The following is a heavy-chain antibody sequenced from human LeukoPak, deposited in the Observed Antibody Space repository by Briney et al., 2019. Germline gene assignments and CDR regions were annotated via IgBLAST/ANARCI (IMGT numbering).Heavy chain of an antibody. CDR2: IYTSGST. CDR3: ARESPVRMFDY. J-gene: IGHJ4*02. Sequence: SETLSLTCTVSGGSISSGSYYWSWIRQPAGKGLEWIGRIYTSGSTNYNPSLKSRATISVDTSKNQFSLKLSSVTAADTAVHYCARESPVRMFDYWGQGTLVTVSS. V-gene: IGHV4-61*02. D-gene: IGHD2-15*01. CDR1: GGSISSGSYY.